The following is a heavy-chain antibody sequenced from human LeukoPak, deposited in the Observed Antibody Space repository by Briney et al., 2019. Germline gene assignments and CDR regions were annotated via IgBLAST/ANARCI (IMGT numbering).Heavy chain of an antibody. V-gene: IGHV1-3*01. CDR2: INAGNGHT. J-gene: IGHJ4*02. CDR3: ARGILWFGELSSLGY. CDR1: GYTFTNYA. Sequence: ASVKVSCKASGYTFTNYAMHWVRQAPGQRLEWMGWINAGNGHTKYSQKFQDRVTITRDTSASTAYMELSSLKSEDTAVYYCARGILWFGELSSLGYWGQGTLVTVSS. D-gene: IGHD3-10*01.